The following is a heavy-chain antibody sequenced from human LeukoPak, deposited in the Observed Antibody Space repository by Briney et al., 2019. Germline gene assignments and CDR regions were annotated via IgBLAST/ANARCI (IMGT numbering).Heavy chain of an antibody. J-gene: IGHJ4*02. Sequence: GGSLRPSCAASGFTFEDFTMHWVRQAPGKALEWVSLITWDGQNIEYQDSVKGRFTTSRDNSENSLYLQMKSLKTEDTALYFCSKGDDRYGFDYWGQGTLVTVSS. V-gene: IGHV3-43*01. CDR3: SKGDDRYGFDY. D-gene: IGHD5-18*01. CDR1: GFTFEDFT. CDR2: ITWDGQNI.